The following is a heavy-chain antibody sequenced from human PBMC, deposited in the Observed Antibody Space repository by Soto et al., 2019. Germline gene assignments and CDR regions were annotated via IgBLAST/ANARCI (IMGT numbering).Heavy chain of an antibody. CDR3: VRPDSTGYYSH. CDR1: GYSFTNYW. V-gene: IGHV5-51*01. Sequence: GESLKISCTTSGYSFTNYWIGWVRQMPGKGPEWMGIIYPGDSDTRYSPSFQGQVTVSVDKSISTAYLHRGSLKASDTAMYYCVRPDSTGYYSHWGQGTPVTGSS. CDR2: IYPGDSDT. J-gene: IGHJ4*02. D-gene: IGHD3-9*01.